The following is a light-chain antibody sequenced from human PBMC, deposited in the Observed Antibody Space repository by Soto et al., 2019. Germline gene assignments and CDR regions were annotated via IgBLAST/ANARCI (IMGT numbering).Light chain of an antibody. Sequence: ALTQPASVSGSPGQSITISCTGTSSDVGSYNLVSWYQQHPGKAPKLMIYEGSKRPSGVSNRFSGSKSGNTASLTIFGLQAEDEADYYCCSYAGSSTFYVFGTGTKVTVL. CDR2: EGS. V-gene: IGLV2-23*01. J-gene: IGLJ1*01. CDR1: SSDVGSYNL. CDR3: CSYAGSSTFYV.